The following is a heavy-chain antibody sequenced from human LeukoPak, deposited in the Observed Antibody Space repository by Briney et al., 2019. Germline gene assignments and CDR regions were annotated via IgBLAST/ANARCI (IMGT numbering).Heavy chain of an antibody. Sequence: SETLSLTCTVSGGSISSGSYYWGWIRQPPGKGLEWIGSIYYSGSTYYNPSLKSRVTISVDTSKNQFSLKLSSVTAADTAVYYCARLYGDYVGFWGQGTLVTVSS. V-gene: IGHV4-39*01. CDR1: GGSISSGSYY. CDR2: IYYSGST. CDR3: ARLYGDYVGF. D-gene: IGHD4-17*01. J-gene: IGHJ4*02.